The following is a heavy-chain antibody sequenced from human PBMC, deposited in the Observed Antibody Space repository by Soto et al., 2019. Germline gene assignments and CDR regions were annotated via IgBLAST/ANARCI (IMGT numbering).Heavy chain of an antibody. CDR2: SKNKADSYTT. CDR1: GFTFSDHY. J-gene: IGHJ4*02. Sequence: EVQLVESGGGLVQPGGSLRLSCAASGFTFSDHYMDWVRQAPGKGLEWVGRSKNKADSYTTEYAASVKGRFTISSDGSNNSLFLQMNSAKTEDTAVYYCTVWGSGNDFGAAWGQGILVTVSS. D-gene: IGHD3-10*01. CDR3: TVWGSGNDFGAA. V-gene: IGHV3-72*01.